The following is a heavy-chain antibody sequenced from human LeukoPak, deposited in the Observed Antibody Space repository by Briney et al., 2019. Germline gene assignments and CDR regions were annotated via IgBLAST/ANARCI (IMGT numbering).Heavy chain of an antibody. V-gene: IGHV1-18*04. CDR3: ARSSPLTIPGYYFDY. CDR1: GYTFTSYY. CDR2: ISAYNGNT. Sequence: ASVKVSCKASGYTFTSYYMHWVRQAPGQGLEWMGWISAYNGNTNYAQKLQGRVTMTRDTSTSTAYMELRGLRSDDTAVYYCARSSPLTIPGYYFDYWGQGTLVTVSS. D-gene: IGHD2-21*01. J-gene: IGHJ4*02.